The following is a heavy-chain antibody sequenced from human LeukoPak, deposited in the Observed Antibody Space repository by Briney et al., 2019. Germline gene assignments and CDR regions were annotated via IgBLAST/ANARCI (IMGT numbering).Heavy chain of an antibody. CDR3: AKDLRAIYDVLTGYLDAFDL. CDR2: ISYDGSKE. CDR1: GFTFSGYG. J-gene: IGHJ3*01. Sequence: GGSLRLSCAASGFTFSGYGMHWVRQAPGKGLEWVAAISYDGSKEYYADSVKGRFTISRDSSKNTLYLQMNSPRAEDTAVYYCAKDLRAIYDVLTGYLDAFDLWGQGTMVTVSS. D-gene: IGHD3-9*01. V-gene: IGHV3-30*18.